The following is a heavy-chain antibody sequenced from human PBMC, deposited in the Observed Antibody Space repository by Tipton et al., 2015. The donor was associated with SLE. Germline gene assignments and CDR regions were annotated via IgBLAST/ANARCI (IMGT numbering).Heavy chain of an antibody. J-gene: IGHJ6*02. CDR2: VYDNGDT. D-gene: IGHD5-24*01. CDR3: ARDGEMTTMEV. CDR1: GDSISSSTYF. Sequence: LRLSCTVSGDSISSSTYFWGWIRQSPGMGLEWIGSVYDNGDTYYNSSIKSRVTISLDTSKKQFSLRLNSVTATDTAVYYCARDGEMTTMEVWGQGTTVTVSS. V-gene: IGHV4-39*02.